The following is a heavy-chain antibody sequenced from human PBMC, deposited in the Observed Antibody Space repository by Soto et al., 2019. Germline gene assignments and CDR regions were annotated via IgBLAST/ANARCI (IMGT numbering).Heavy chain of an antibody. J-gene: IGHJ4*02. V-gene: IGHV3-15*01. CDR2: ISTKAAGGTT. CDR1: GFTFSNAW. CDR3: TTGRDE. Sequence: GGSLRLSCAASGFTFSNAWMSWVRQAPGKGLEWVGHISTKAAGGTTEYAANVRGRFTISRDDSENTLYLQMNSLKIEDTGVYFCTTGRDEWGQGTLVTVSS. D-gene: IGHD1-26*01.